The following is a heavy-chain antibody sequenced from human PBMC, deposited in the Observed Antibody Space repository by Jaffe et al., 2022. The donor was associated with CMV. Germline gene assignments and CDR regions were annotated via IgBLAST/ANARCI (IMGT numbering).Heavy chain of an antibody. J-gene: IGHJ6*02. D-gene: IGHD2-2*01. CDR2: IIPIFGTA. V-gene: IGHV1-69*01. CDR1: GGTFSSYA. CDR3: ARDRRGYCSSTSCFKYSGYDYYYYYGMDV. Sequence: QVQLVQSGAEVKKPGSSVKVSCKASGGTFSSYAISWVRQAPGQGLEWMGGIIPIFGTANYAQKFQGRVTITADESTSTAYMELSSLRSEDTAVYYCARDRRGYCSSTSCFKYSGYDYYYYYGMDVWGQGTTVTVSS.